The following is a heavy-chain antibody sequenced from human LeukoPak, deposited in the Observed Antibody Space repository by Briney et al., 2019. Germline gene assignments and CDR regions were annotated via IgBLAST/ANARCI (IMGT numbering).Heavy chain of an antibody. D-gene: IGHD3-10*01. CDR1: GYDFTSYW. J-gene: IGHJ4*02. CDR2: IYPADSDT. V-gene: IGHV5-51*01. CDR3: ARHFDGSGSYLPRH. Sequence: GESLKISCKCSGYDFTSYWIGWVRQMPGKGLEWMGIIYPADSDTTYSPSFQGQVTISADKSISTAYLQWSSLKASDTAMYYCARHFDGSGSYLPRHWGQGTLVTLSS.